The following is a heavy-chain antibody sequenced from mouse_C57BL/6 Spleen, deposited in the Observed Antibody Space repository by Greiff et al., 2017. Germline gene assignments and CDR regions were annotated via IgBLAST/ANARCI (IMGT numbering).Heavy chain of an antibody. V-gene: IGHV1-52*01. CDR2: IDPSDIET. CDR3: ARGIYYYGSSYFCV. CDR1: GYTFTSYW. J-gene: IGHJ1*03. Sequence: QFQLQQPGAELVRPGSSVKLSCKASGYTFTSYWMHWVKQRPIQGLDWIGNIDPSDIETHYNQKFKDKATLTVDKSSSTAYMQLSSLTSDDSAVYDCARGIYYYGSSYFCVWGTGTTVTVSS. D-gene: IGHD1-1*01.